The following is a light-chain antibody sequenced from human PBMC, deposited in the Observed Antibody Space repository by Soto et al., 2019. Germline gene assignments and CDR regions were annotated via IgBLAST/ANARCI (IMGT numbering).Light chain of an antibody. Sequence: EIVLTQSAGTLSLSPGERATLSCRASQTVSGSYLAWFQQKPGQAPRLLIYDASTRAAGVPDRFSGSGSGTDFSLTINRLEPEDFAVYYCQHYGSSPCTFGQGTKVDIK. V-gene: IGKV3-20*01. CDR2: DAS. CDR1: QTVSGSY. CDR3: QHYGSSPCT. J-gene: IGKJ1*01.